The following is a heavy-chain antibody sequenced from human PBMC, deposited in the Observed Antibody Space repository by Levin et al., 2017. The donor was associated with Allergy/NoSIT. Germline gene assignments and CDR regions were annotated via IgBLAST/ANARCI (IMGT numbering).Heavy chain of an antibody. CDR3: AHRWCSGGSCDNTFDY. Sequence: VSGPTLVKPTQTLSLTCTFSGFSLSTSGVAVGWIRQPPGKALEWLALIYWNGNRHYSPSLKSRLTITKDTPKKQVVLTMTNMDPVDTATYYCAHRWCSGGSCDNTFDYWGQGTLVTVSS. CDR2: IYWNGNR. V-gene: IGHV2-5*01. D-gene: IGHD2-15*01. J-gene: IGHJ4*02. CDR1: GFSLSTSGVA.